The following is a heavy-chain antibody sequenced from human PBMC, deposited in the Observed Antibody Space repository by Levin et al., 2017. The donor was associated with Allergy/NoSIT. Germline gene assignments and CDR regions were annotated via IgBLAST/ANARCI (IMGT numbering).Heavy chain of an antibody. V-gene: IGHV3-48*04. CDR1: GFTFSSYS. CDR2: ISSSSSTI. Sequence: AGGSLRLSCAASGFTFSSYSMNWVRQAPGKGLEWVSYISSSSSTIYYADSVKGRFTISRDNAKNSLYLQMNSLRAEDTAVYYCARDQLEHVGANDAFDIWGQGTMVTVSS. CDR3: ARDQLEHVGANDAFDI. J-gene: IGHJ3*02. D-gene: IGHD1-26*01.